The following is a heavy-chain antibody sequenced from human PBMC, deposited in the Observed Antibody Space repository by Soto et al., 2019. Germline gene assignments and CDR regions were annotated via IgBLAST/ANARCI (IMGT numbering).Heavy chain of an antibody. Sequence: QLQLQESGPGLVKPSETLSLSCIVSGGSISHYPWSWIRQSPGKGLQWIGYTYFNGSTKYNPSLRSRGTISVAMSKNRPSLTLASGTAADTAVYYCATSFYPWGQGTLVTVSS. V-gene: IGHV4-59*01. CDR1: GGSISHYP. CDR2: TYFNGST. J-gene: IGHJ5*02. CDR3: ATSFYP.